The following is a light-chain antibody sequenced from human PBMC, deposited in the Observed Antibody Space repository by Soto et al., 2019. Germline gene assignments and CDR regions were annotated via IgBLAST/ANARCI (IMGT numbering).Light chain of an antibody. V-gene: IGLV2-11*01. Sequence: QSVLAQPRLVSVSPGQSVTISCTGTSSDVGAYNYVSWYQQHPGKAPKLMTYDVSKRPSGVPDRFSGSKSGNTASLTISGLQAEDEADYYCCSYADNYSYVFGTGTKVTVL. CDR1: SSDVGAYNY. J-gene: IGLJ1*01. CDR3: CSYADNYSYV. CDR2: DVS.